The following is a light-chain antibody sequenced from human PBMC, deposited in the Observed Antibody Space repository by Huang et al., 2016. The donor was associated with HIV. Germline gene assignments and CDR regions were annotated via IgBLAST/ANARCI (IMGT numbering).Light chain of an antibody. CDR2: GAS. J-gene: IGKJ2*01. CDR1: QTINSN. V-gene: IGKV3-15*01. CDR3: QQYNNWPPYT. Sequence: EMVMAQSPATLSVSPGERVTLSCTASQTINSNLAWYQQKPGQAPRLLIYGASTRATGVPVRFSGSGSGTEVTLTISSLQSEDFAVYYCQQYNNWPPYTFGQGTKLETK.